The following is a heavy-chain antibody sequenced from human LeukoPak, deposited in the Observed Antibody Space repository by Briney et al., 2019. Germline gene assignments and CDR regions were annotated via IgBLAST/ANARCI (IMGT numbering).Heavy chain of an antibody. CDR1: VGTFSSDA. V-gene: IGHV1-69*06. J-gene: IGHJ4*02. CDR2: IIPMFGTA. D-gene: IGHD6-6*01. CDR3: ARDPPGRPYSSSSYG. Sequence: SVKVSCKASVGTFSSDAISWVRPAPGQGLEWMGGIIPMFGTANYAQKFQGRVTITADKSTSTAYMELSRLRSEDTAVYDSARDPPGRPYSSSSYGWGQGTLVTVSS.